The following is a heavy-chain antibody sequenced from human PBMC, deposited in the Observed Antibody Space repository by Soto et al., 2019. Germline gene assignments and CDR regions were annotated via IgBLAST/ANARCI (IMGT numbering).Heavy chain of an antibody. CDR2: FIPIYGTA. J-gene: IGHJ6*02. CDR1: GDNFRSYS. V-gene: IGHV1-69*01. Sequence: QVQLVQSGSEVKKPGSSVRVSCKASGDNFRSYSFSWVRQAPGQGLEWIGGFIPIYGTANYAQEFQGRVTITADESTRTVYMELSSLRSEDTAVYYCAWARGVVDNYYYYGMDVSGQGTTVSVSS. CDR3: AWARGVVDNYYYYGMDV. D-gene: IGHD3-22*01.